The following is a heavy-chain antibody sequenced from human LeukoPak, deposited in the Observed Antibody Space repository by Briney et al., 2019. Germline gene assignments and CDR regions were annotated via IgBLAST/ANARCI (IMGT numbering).Heavy chain of an antibody. D-gene: IGHD2/OR15-2a*01. CDR1: SGSIFSSNW. V-gene: IGHV4-4*02. CDR2: IFHSGST. CDR3: ARVRENSYYYYYMDV. Sequence: PSETLTLTCAVSSGSIFSSNWWSWVRQPPGKGLEWIGQIFHSGSTTYSPSLKSRVTISVDKSKNQFSLRLTSVTAADTAVYYCARVRENSYYYYYMDVWGKGTTVTVSS. J-gene: IGHJ6*03.